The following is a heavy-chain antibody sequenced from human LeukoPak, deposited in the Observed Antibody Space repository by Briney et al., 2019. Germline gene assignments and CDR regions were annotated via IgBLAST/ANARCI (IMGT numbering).Heavy chain of an antibody. Sequence: ASVKVSCKASGCTFTSYDINWVRQATGQGLEWMGWMNPNSGNTGYAQKFQGRVTMTRNTSISTAYMELSSLRSEDTAVYYCAGQNFLMSSAGTPVDIWGQGTMVTVSS. CDR2: MNPNSGNT. V-gene: IGHV1-8*01. CDR3: AGQNFLMSSAGTPVDI. D-gene: IGHD6-13*01. CDR1: GCTFTSYD. J-gene: IGHJ3*02.